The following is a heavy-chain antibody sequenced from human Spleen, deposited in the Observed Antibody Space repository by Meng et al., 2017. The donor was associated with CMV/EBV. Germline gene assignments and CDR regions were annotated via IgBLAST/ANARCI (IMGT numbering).Heavy chain of an antibody. CDR2: IYRSDAK. V-gene: IGHV2-5*01. D-gene: IGHD2-2*01. Sequence: TPGVGVGWIRQTPGKALEWLALIYRSDAKRYSPSLRGRLTITKDTSKNQVILTMTNMDHVDTATYFCTHIDGTFCDSISCYHYGVDVWGQGTTVTVSS. J-gene: IGHJ6*02. CDR1: TPGVG. CDR3: THIDGTFCDSISCYHYGVDV.